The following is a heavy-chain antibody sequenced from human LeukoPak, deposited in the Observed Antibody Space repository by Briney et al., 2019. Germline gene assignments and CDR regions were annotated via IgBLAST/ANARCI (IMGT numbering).Heavy chain of an antibody. V-gene: IGHV3-7*01. CDR1: GFAFSIYA. D-gene: IGHD4-17*01. CDR2: IKQDGSEK. J-gene: IGHJ4*02. CDR3: ARDKTTVTITTGAFRPEGTFDY. Sequence: GGSLRLSCAASGFAFSIYAMSWVRHPPGKGLEWVANIKQDGSEKYYVDSVKGRFTISRDNPKNSLYLQMNSLRAEDTAVYYCARDKTTVTITTGAFRPEGTFDYWGQGTLVTVSS.